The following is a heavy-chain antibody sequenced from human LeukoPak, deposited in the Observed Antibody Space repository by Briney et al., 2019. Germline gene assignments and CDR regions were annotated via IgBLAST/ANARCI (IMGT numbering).Heavy chain of an antibody. Sequence: SETLSLTCTVSGGSSSGYYWSWIRQPPGKGLEWIGYIYYTGTTNYNPSLKSRVTISVDSSKNQFSLRLTSVTAADTAMYYCARGNPVSSACVPVLGPWGQGTLVTVSS. J-gene: IGHJ5*02. CDR1: GGSSSGYY. V-gene: IGHV4-59*01. CDR3: ARGNPVSSACVPVLGP. CDR2: IYYTGTT. D-gene: IGHD6-19*01.